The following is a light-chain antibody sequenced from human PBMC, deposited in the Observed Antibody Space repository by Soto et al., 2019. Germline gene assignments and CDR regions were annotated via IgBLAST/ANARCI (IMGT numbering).Light chain of an antibody. V-gene: IGLV7-43*01. Sequence: QAVVTQEPSLTVSPGGTVTLTCASSTGAVTSGNYPSWFQQKPGQTPRTLIYTTNNRHSWTPARFSGSLLGGKAALTLSGVPPEGEAEFYCLLYYGGAHLVFGGGTKLTVL. CDR3: LLYYGGAHLV. CDR1: TGAVTSGNY. J-gene: IGLJ3*02. CDR2: TTN.